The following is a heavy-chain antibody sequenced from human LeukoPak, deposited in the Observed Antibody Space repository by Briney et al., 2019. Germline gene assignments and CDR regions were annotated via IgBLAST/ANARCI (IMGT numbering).Heavy chain of an antibody. Sequence: SETLSLTCTVSGGSISSNTYYWGWIRQPPGKGLEWIGSIYYSGSTYYNPSLKSRVTISVDKSKNQFSLSLNSVTAADTAVYYCVRCGSYCLDYWGQGILVTVSS. CDR3: VRCGSYCLDY. V-gene: IGHV4-39*07. CDR2: IYYSGST. CDR1: GGSISSNTYY. J-gene: IGHJ4*02. D-gene: IGHD1-26*01.